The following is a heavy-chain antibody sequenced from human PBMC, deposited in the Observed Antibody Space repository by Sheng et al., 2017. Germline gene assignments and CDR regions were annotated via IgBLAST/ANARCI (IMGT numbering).Heavy chain of an antibody. D-gene: IGHD3-22*01. CDR3: ARDFSDYYDSSGYYDAFDI. CDR1: GYSISSGYY. CDR2: IYHSGST. Sequence: QVQLQESGPGLVKPSETLSLTCAVSGYSISSGYYWGWIRQPPGKGLEWIGSIYHSGSTYYNPSLKSRVTISVDTSKNQFSLKLSSVTAADTAVYYCARDFSDYYDSSGYYDAFDIWAKGQWSPS. J-gene: IGHJ3*02. V-gene: IGHV4-38-2*02.